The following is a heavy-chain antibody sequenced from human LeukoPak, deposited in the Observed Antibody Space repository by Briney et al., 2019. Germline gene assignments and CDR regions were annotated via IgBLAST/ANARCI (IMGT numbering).Heavy chain of an antibody. J-gene: IGHJ4*02. Sequence: SETLSLTCTVSGDSISSYYWSWIRQPPGKGLEWIGYISHSGRTNYNPSLRSRVTISVATSKNQFSLKLSSVTAADTALYYCARHDYNNPRIDYWGQGTLVTVSS. CDR2: ISHSGRT. D-gene: IGHD4-11*01. V-gene: IGHV4-59*08. CDR1: GDSISSYY. CDR3: ARHDYNNPRIDY.